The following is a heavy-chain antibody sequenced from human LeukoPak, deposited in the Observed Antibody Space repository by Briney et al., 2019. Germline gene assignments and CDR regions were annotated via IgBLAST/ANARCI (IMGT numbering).Heavy chain of an antibody. CDR3: ASRYGSGSYYRFDY. D-gene: IGHD3-10*01. CDR2: ISSSGSTI. CDR1: GFTFSDYY. J-gene: IGHJ4*02. V-gene: IGHV3-11*01. Sequence: KPGGSLRLSCAASGFTFSDYYMSWIRQAPGKGLEWVSYISSSGSTIYYADSVKGRFTISRDNAKNSLYLQMNSLRAEDTAVYYCASRYGSGSYYRFDYWGQGTLVTVSS.